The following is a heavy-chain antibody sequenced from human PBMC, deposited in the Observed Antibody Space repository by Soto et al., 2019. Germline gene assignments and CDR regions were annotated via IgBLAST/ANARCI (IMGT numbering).Heavy chain of an antibody. CDR1: GFTFDDYA. Sequence: SLRLSCAASGFTFDDYAMHWVRQAPGKGLEWVSGISWNSGSIGYADSVKGRFTISRDNDKNSLYLQMNSLRAEDTAVYYCASYLVATPAPAFDIWGQGTMVTVS. D-gene: IGHD5-12*01. CDR3: ASYLVATPAPAFDI. CDR2: ISWNSGSI. V-gene: IGHV3-9*01. J-gene: IGHJ3*02.